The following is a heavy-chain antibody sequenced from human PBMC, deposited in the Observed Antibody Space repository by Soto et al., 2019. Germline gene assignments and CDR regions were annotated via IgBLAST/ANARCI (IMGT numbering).Heavy chain of an antibody. V-gene: IGHV3-33*01. Sequence: GGSLRLSCAASGFTFSSYGMHWVRQAPGKGLEWVAVIWYDGSNKYYADSVKGRFTISRDNSKNTLYLQMNSLRAEDTAVYYCARNGDFWSGYRYGMDVWGQGTTVTVSS. CDR2: IWYDGSNK. J-gene: IGHJ6*02. CDR3: ARNGDFWSGYRYGMDV. D-gene: IGHD3-3*01. CDR1: GFTFSSYG.